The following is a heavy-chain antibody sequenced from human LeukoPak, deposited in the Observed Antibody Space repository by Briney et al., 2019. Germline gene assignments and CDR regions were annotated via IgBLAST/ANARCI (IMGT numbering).Heavy chain of an antibody. D-gene: IGHD6-19*01. V-gene: IGHV3-23*01. Sequence: GGSLRLSCAAYGFTFSGSAMTWVRQAPGKGLEWVSTISTSGGSTYYADSVKGRFTISRDNSKNTLYLQMNSLRAEDTAVYYCAKDFSSGWYSFFDYWGQGTLVTVSS. J-gene: IGHJ4*02. CDR2: ISTSGGST. CDR1: GFTFSGSA. CDR3: AKDFSSGWYSFFDY.